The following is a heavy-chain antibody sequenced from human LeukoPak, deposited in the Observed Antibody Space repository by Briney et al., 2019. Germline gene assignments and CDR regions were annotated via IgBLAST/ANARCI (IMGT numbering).Heavy chain of an antibody. CDR3: AREYGRGSYSPPVPDMFRAFDI. CDR1: GYTFTSYY. D-gene: IGHD1-26*01. Sequence: ASVKVSCKASGYTFTSYYMHWVRQAPGQGLEWMGIINPSGGSTSYAQKFQGRVTMTRDTSTSTVYMELSSLRSEDTAVYYCAREYGRGSYSPPVPDMFRAFDIWGQGTMVTVSS. J-gene: IGHJ3*02. CDR2: INPSGGST. V-gene: IGHV1-46*01.